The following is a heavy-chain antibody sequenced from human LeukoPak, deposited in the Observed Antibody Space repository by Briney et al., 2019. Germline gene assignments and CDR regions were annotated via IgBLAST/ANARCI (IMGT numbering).Heavy chain of an antibody. J-gene: IGHJ4*02. CDR2: INPNSGGT. CDR3: ARGGRSSSWSPFDY. V-gene: IGHV1-2*02. CDR1: GYTFTDYY. D-gene: IGHD6-13*01. Sequence: ASVKVSCKASGYTFTDYYMHWVRQAPGQGLEWMGWINPNSGGTNYAQKFQGRVTMTRDTSISTAYMELSRLRSDDTAVYCCARGGRSSSWSPFDYWGQGTLVTVSS.